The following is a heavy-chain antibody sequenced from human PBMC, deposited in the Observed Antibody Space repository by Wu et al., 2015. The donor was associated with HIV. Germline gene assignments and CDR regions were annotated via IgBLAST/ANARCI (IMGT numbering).Heavy chain of an antibody. D-gene: IGHD2-2*02. Sequence: QVQLAQSGAEVKKPGASVKVSCKASGYTFTSYDINWVRQATGQGLEWMGWMNPNSGSTGYAQKFQGRFTITRNTSVSTAYMELSSLRSEDTAVYYCARHIRYCSTTSCYNDYSGRGNPRSPSP. J-gene: IGHJ4*02. CDR2: MNPNSGST. CDR1: GYTFTSYD. V-gene: IGHV1-8*01. CDR3: ARHIRYCSTTSCYNDY.